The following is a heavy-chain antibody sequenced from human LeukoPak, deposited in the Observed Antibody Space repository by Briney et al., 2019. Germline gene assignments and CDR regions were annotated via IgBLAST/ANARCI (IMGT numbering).Heavy chain of an antibody. CDR1: GFTFSSYA. CDR2: ISGSGGST. Sequence: PGGSLRLSCAASGFTFSSYAMSWVRQAPGKGLELVSAISGSGGSTYYADSVKGRFTISRDNSKNTLYLQMNSLRAEDTAVYCCAKEAPSDYYGSGSYGGGFDYWGQGTLVTVSS. V-gene: IGHV3-23*01. J-gene: IGHJ4*02. D-gene: IGHD3-10*01. CDR3: AKEAPSDYYGSGSYGGGFDY.